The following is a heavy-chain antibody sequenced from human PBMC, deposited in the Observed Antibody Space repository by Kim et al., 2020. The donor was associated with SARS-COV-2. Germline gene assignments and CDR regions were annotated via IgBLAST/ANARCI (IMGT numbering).Heavy chain of an antibody. J-gene: IGHJ6*03. CDR2: INWKGGST. Sequence: GGSLRLSCVASGFIVDDYGMSWVRQVPGKALEWVSGINWKGGSTGYGDSVKGRFTISRDNAKNTLFLQMNSLRADDTALYYCARGGAWGASARYYFYYMDFWGKATPVTVSS. CDR3: ARGGAWGASARYYFYYMDF. D-gene: IGHD7-27*01. V-gene: IGHV3-20*04. CDR1: GFIVDDYG.